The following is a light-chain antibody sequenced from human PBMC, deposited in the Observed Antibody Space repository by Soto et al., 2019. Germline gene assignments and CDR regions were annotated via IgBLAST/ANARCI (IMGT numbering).Light chain of an antibody. CDR2: DAS. Sequence: EIVLTQSPSTVSLSPGERATLSCRASQSVSSYLAWYQQKPGQAPRLLIYDASNRATGIPARFSGSGSGTDFTLTISSLEPEDFAVYYCQQRSNWPRTWTFGQGTKVDIK. CDR1: QSVSSY. V-gene: IGKV3-11*01. CDR3: QQRSNWPRTWT. J-gene: IGKJ1*01.